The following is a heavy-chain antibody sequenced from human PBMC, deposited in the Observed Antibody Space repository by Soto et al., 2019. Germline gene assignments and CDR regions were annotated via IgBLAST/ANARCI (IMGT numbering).Heavy chain of an antibody. D-gene: IGHD3-10*01. Sequence: QVQLQESGPGLVKPSQTLSLTCTVSGGSISSSAYYWNWIRQHPGKGLEWIGYIYYSGSTYYNPSLKSRLTMSVDTSKNQFSLKLSSVTAADTAVYYCARGWFGESLPSFDYWGQRTLVTVSS. CDR2: IYYSGST. CDR1: GGSISSSAYY. V-gene: IGHV4-31*03. CDR3: ARGWFGESLPSFDY. J-gene: IGHJ4*02.